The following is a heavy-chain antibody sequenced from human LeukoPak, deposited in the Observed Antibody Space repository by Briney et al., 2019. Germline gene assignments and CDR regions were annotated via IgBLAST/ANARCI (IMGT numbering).Heavy chain of an antibody. CDR3: ARDRGGGYSYGIFDY. CDR1: GGSISSGSYY. Sequence: SETLSLTCTVSGGSISSGSYYWSWIRQPAGKGLEWIGRIYTSGSTNYNPSLKSRVTISVDTSKNQFSLKLSSVTAADTAVYYCARDRGGGYSYGIFDYWGQGTLVTVSS. V-gene: IGHV4-61*02. CDR2: IYTSGST. D-gene: IGHD5-18*01. J-gene: IGHJ4*02.